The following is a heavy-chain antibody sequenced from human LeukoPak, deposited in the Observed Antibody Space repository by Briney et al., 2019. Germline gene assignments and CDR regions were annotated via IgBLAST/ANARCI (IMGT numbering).Heavy chain of an antibody. CDR2: IYYSGST. Sequence: SEILSLTCSVSGGSISGYYWSWIRQPPGQGLEWIGYIYYSGSTNYNPSLKSRVIISRDTSKNQFSLNLSSVTAADTAVYYCASARTSSRSWFTFDYWGQGILVTVSS. CDR1: GGSISGYY. D-gene: IGHD6-13*01. J-gene: IGHJ4*02. V-gene: IGHV4-59*08. CDR3: ASARTSSRSWFTFDY.